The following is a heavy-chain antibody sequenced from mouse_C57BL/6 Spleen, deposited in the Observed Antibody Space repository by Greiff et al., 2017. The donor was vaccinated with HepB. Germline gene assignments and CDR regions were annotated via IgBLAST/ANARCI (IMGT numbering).Heavy chain of an antibody. D-gene: IGHD5-1-1*01. CDR2: IYPGDGDT. Sequence: VQLQQSGPELVKPGASVKISCKASGYAFSSSWMNWVKQRPGKGLEWIGRIYPGDGDTNYNGKFKGKATLTADKSSSTAYMQLSSLTSEDSAVYFCARSLIPGAWFAYWGQGTLVTVSA. CDR3: ARSLIPGAWFAY. V-gene: IGHV1-82*01. J-gene: IGHJ3*01. CDR1: GYAFSSSW.